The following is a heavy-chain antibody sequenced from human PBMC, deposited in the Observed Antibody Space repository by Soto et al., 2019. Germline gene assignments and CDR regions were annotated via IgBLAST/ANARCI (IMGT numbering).Heavy chain of an antibody. CDR2: ISGSGDST. CDR3: AKDYGSGPGDWFDP. CDR1: GFTFSSYA. J-gene: IGHJ5*02. Sequence: GGSLRLSCAASGFTFSSYAMSWVRQAPGKGLEWVSAISGSGDSTYFADSVKGRFTISRDNSKNTLYLQMNGLRAEDTAVYYCAKDYGSGPGDWFDPWGQGTRVTVSS. D-gene: IGHD3-10*01. V-gene: IGHV3-23*01.